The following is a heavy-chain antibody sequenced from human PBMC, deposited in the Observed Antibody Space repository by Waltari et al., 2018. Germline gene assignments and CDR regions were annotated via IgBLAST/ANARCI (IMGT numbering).Heavy chain of an antibody. J-gene: IGHJ3*02. CDR3: ARREHDYDYVGGSYRRVIDTFDI. CDR1: GDKFSTYW. D-gene: IGHD3-16*02. Sequence: EVRLVQSGAEVKKPGESLTISCKGSGDKFSTYWIGWVRQLTGKGLEWMGIIYVGDSETRYSPSFRGQVTMSADKSITTAYLQWSSLKASDTAMYYCARREHDYDYVGGSYRRVIDTFDIWGQGTRVTVSS. V-gene: IGHV5-51*03. CDR2: IYVGDSET.